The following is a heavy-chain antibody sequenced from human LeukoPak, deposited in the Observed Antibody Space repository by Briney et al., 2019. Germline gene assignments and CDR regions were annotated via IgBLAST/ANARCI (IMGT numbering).Heavy chain of an antibody. CDR1: GGSVSSYY. CDR2: SYYSGSS. V-gene: IGHV4-59*08. D-gene: IGHD2-15*01. Sequence: SETLSLTCTVSGGSVSSYYWSWVRQPPGKGLEWMGDSYYSGSSTYPPSLQSRVTISVDTSKSQFSLKLSSVTAADTAVYYCASMRRGYCSGGSRARPRYYYYGRDVWGQGTTVPVSS. J-gene: IGHJ6*02. CDR3: ASMRRGYCSGGSRARPRYYYYGRDV.